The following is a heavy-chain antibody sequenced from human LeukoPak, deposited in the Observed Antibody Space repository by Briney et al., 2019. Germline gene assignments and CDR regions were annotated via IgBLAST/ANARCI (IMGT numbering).Heavy chain of an antibody. V-gene: IGHV3-7*01. D-gene: IGHD1-26*01. Sequence: GGSLRLSCAASGFTFRTYWMGWVRQAPGKGLEWVANIKQDGSEKFYVDSMKGRFTISRDNAKNSLYLQMNSLRAEDTAVYYCATLPYYYFGYWGQGALVTVSS. CDR3: ATLPYYYFGY. CDR2: IKQDGSEK. CDR1: GFTFRTYW. J-gene: IGHJ4*02.